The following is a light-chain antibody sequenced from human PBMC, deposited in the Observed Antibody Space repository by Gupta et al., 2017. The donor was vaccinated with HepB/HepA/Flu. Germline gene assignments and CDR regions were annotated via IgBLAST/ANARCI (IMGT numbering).Light chain of an antibody. CDR1: SSDVGSYDL. CDR2: EVT. Sequence: QSALTQPASVSGSPGQSITISCTGTSSDVGSYDLVSWYQQYSGKAPKLMIYEVTKRPSGVSNRFSGSKSGNTASLTISGLQAEDDADYYCCSYTTSSTLLFGGGAKLTVL. J-gene: IGLJ2*01. CDR3: CSYTTSSTLL. V-gene: IGLV2-23*02.